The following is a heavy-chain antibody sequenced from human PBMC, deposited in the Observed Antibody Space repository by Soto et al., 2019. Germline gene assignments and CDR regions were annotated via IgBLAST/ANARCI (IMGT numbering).Heavy chain of an antibody. CDR3: ARRPHPVVPAALDPYYYYGMDV. D-gene: IGHD2-2*01. V-gene: IGHV3-74*01. J-gene: IGHJ6*02. CDR1: GFTFSCYC. Sequence: PGGSLRLSCAASGFTFSCYCMHWVRQAPGKGLVWFSSMNSDGSSTSYAAPVKGRFTICRDNSKNTLYLQMNSLRAEDTAVYYCARRPHPVVPAALDPYYYYGMDVWGQGTTVTVSS. CDR2: MNSDGSST.